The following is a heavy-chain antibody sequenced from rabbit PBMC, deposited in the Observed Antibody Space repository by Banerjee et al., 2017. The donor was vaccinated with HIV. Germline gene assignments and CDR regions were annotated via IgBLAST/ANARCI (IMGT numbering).Heavy chain of an antibody. Sequence: QEQLEESGGDLVKPEGSLTLTCTASGFSFSSSYWICWVRQAPGKGLEWIGCIYAGSGSAYYASWAKGRFTISKTSSTTVTLQMTSLTAADTATYFCARRMVVAGAIYFNLWGQGTLVTDS. J-gene: IGHJ4*01. V-gene: IGHV1S45*01. CDR2: IYAGSGSA. D-gene: IGHD4-1*01. CDR3: ARRMVVAGAIYFNL. CDR1: GFSFSSSYW.